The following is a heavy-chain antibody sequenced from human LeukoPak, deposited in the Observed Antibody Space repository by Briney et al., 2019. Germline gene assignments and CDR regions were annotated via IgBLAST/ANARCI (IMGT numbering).Heavy chain of an antibody. D-gene: IGHD6-13*01. CDR1: GGSISSYY. V-gene: IGHV4-59*01. CDR3: ARDSRIAATYYYGMDV. Sequence: NPSETLSLTCTVSGGSISSYYWSWIRQPPGKGLEWIGYIYYSGSTNYNPSLKSRVTISVDTSKNQFSLKLSSVTAADTAVYYCARDSRIAATYYYGMDVWGQGTTVTVSS. J-gene: IGHJ6*02. CDR2: IYYSGST.